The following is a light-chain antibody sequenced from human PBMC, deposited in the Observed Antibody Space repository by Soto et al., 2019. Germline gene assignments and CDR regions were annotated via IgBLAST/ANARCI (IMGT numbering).Light chain of an antibody. Sequence: EDVLTQSPGTVSLSPGERVTLSCRASQSVISNYLAWYQQRPGQAPRLLIYAASSRATGIPDWFSGSGSGTDFTLSISSLEPEDFAVYYCQQYGSSLTWTFGQGTKVEMK. V-gene: IGKV3-20*01. CDR1: QSVISNY. CDR2: AAS. J-gene: IGKJ1*01. CDR3: QQYGSSLTWT.